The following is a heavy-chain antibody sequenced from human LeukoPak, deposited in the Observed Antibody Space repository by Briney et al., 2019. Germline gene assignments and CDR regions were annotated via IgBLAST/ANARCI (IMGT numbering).Heavy chain of an antibody. CDR3: ARAVAGGGFDY. V-gene: IGHV1-8*02. J-gene: IGHJ4*02. Sequence: ASVKVSCKASGHTFTNYGISWMRQAPRQGLKWMGWMNPNSGNTGYAQKFQGRVTMTRNTSISTAYMELSSLRSEDTAVYYCARAVAGGGFDYRGQGTLVTVSS. CDR1: GHTFTNYG. D-gene: IGHD6-19*01. CDR2: MNPNSGNT.